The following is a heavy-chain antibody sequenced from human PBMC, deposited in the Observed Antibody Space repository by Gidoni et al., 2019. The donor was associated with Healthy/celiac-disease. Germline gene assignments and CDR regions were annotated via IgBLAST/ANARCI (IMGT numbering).Heavy chain of an antibody. J-gene: IGHJ5*02. Sequence: GLVKPSVTLSLTCTVSGGSISSYYWSSIRQPPGQGLELIGYIYYSGSTNYNPTLKRRVTISVDTSKNQSSLKLSSVTAADTAVYYCAIDGRRSTLAARRGWFDPWGQGTLVTVSS. CDR3: AIDGRRSTLAARRGWFDP. V-gene: IGHV4-59*01. CDR1: GGSISSYY. D-gene: IGHD6-6*01. CDR2: IYYSGST.